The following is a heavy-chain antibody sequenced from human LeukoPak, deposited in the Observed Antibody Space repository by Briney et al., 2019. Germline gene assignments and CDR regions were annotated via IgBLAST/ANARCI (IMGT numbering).Heavy chain of an antibody. CDR2: ISAYNGNT. D-gene: IGHD3-22*01. CDR3: ATRERYDSSGYYPVDRSYFYYYYMDV. J-gene: IGHJ6*03. CDR1: GYTFTSYG. Sequence: SVKVSCKASGYTFTSYGISWVRQAPGQGLERMGWISAYNGNTNYAQKLQGRVTMTTDTSTSTAYMELRSLRSDDTAVYYCATRERYDSSGYYPVDRSYFYYYYMDVWGKRTTVTVSS. V-gene: IGHV1-18*01.